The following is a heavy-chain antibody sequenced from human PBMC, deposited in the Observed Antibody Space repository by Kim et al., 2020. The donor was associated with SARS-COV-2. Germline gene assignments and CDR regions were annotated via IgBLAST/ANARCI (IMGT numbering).Heavy chain of an antibody. CDR1: GFTFSSYG. CDR2: ISYDGSNK. V-gene: IGHV3-30*18. CDR3: AKGVTVTTLRTGFDP. D-gene: IGHD4-4*01. J-gene: IGHJ5*02. Sequence: GGSLRLSCAASGFTFSSYGMHWVRQAPGKGLEWVAVISYDGSNKYYADSVKGRFTISRDNSKNTLYLQMNSLRAEDTAVYYCAKGVTVTTLRTGFDPWGQGTLVTVSS.